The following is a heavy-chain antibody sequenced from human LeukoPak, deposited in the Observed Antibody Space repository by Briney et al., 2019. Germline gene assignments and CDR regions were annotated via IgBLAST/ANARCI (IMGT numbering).Heavy chain of an antibody. CDR3: AKGGKWDVTPFDY. V-gene: IGHV3-23*01. D-gene: IGHD1-26*01. CDR1: GFTFTSYS. Sequence: PTGGSLRLSCAASGFTFTSYSMNWVRQAPGKGLEWASTISGGGGSTYYADSVKGRFTISRDNSKNTLYLQVNSLRAEDTAVYYCAKGGKWDVTPFDYWGQGTLVTVSS. CDR2: ISGGGGST. J-gene: IGHJ4*02.